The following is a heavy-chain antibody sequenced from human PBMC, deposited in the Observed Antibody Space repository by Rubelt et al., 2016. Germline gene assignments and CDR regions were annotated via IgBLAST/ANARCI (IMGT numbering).Heavy chain of an antibody. CDR1: GYTFTSYA. CDR2: INTNTGNP. Sequence: QVQLVQSGSELKKPGASVKVSCKASGYTFTSYAMNWVRQAPGQGLEWMGRINTNTGNPTYAQGFTGRFVFSLDTSVSTAYLQISSLKAEDTVVYYCARGGNRYDYVWGSYRRDIDYWGQGTLVTVSS. V-gene: IGHV7-4-1*02. D-gene: IGHD3-16*02. CDR3: ARGGNRYDYVWGSYRRDIDY. J-gene: IGHJ4*02.